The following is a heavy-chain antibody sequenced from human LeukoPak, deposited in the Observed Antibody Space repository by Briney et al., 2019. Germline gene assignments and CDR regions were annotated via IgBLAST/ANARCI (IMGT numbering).Heavy chain of an antibody. J-gene: IGHJ5*02. CDR1: GFTFSDYY. CDR3: ARVYYDSSLGDWFDP. Sequence: PGGSLRLSCAASGFTFSDYYMSWIRQAPGKGLEWVSYISSSCSTIYYADSVKGRFTISRDNAKNSLYLQMNSLRAEDTAVYYCARVYYDSSLGDWFDPWGQGTLVTVSS. CDR2: ISSSCSTI. V-gene: IGHV3-11*01. D-gene: IGHD3-22*01.